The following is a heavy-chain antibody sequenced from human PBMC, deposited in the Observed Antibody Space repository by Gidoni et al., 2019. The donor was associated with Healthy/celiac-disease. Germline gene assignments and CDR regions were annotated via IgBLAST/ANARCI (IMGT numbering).Heavy chain of an antibody. J-gene: IGHJ4*02. D-gene: IGHD3-16*01. CDR3: AKDLGMCRMYLDGGYVFGY. CDR2: ISGSGGST. CDR1: GFTFSSYA. V-gene: IGHV3-23*01. Sequence: EVQLLESGGGLVQPGGSLRLSCAASGFTFSSYAMSWVRQAPGKGLEWVSAISGSGGSTYYADSVKGRFTISRDNSKNTLYLQMNSLRAEDTAVYYCAKDLGMCRMYLDGGYVFGYWGQGTLVTVSS.